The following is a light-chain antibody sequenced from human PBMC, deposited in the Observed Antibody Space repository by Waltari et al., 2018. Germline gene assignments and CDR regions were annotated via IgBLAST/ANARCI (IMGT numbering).Light chain of an antibody. Sequence: DIVMTQSPDSLAVSLGERAPTHCKSSQSVLYSSNNKNYLAWYQQKPGQPPKLLIYWASTRESGVPDRFSGSGSGTDFTLTISSLQAEDVAVYYCQQYYSTPPTFGQGTKVEIK. J-gene: IGKJ1*01. CDR3: QQYYSTPPT. CDR2: WAS. CDR1: QSVLYSSNNKNY. V-gene: IGKV4-1*01.